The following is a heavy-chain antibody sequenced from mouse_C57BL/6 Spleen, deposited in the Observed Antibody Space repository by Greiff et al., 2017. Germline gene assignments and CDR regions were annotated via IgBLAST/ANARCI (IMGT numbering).Heavy chain of an antibody. CDR3: ARDAYYSNYVLAY. CDR2: SRNKANDYTT. CDR1: GFTFSDFY. D-gene: IGHD2-5*01. J-gene: IGHJ3*01. V-gene: IGHV7-1*01. Sequence: EVNVVESGGGLVQSGRSLRLSCATSGFTFSDFYMEWVRQAPGKGLEWIAASRNKANDYTTEYSASVKGRFIVSRDTSQSILYLQMNALRAEDTAIYYCARDAYYSNYVLAYWGQGTLVTVSA.